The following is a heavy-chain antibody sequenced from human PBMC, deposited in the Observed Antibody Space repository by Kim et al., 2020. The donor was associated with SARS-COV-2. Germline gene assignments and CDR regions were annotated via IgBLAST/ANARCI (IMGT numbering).Heavy chain of an antibody. J-gene: IGHJ4*02. Sequence: SETLSLTCAVYGGSFSGSYWSWIRQLPGKGLEWIGEINHSGSTNYNPSLKSRVTISVDTSKNQFSLKLSSVTAADTAVYYCARLAVAGKSRTLSRWGQGTLVTVSS. V-gene: IGHV4-34*01. CDR3: ARLAVAGKSRTLSR. CDR1: GGSFSGSY. CDR2: INHSGST. D-gene: IGHD6-19*01.